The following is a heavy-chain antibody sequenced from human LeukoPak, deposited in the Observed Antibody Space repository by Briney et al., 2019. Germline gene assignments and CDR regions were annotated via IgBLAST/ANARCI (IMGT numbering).Heavy chain of an antibody. D-gene: IGHD1-26*01. J-gene: IGHJ1*01. CDR2: IRFDGGNK. V-gene: IGHV3-30*02. CDR3: AKDPPYRGSGTTGYFQH. Sequence: PGGSLRLSCAASGFTFSTYAFHWARQAPGKGLEWVAFIRFDGGNKYYADSVKGRFTVSRDNSKNTLYLQMNSLRAEDTAVYYCAKDPPYRGSGTTGYFQHWGQGTLVTVSS. CDR1: GFTFSTYA.